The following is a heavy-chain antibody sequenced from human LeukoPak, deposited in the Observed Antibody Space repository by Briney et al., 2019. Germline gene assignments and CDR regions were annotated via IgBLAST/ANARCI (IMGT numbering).Heavy chain of an antibody. CDR3: ARGYCSGGSCYSYYYYDYMDV. CDR1: GGSISSSSYY. CDR2: ISYSGST. Sequence: SETLSLTCTVSGGSISSSSYYWGWIRQPPGKGLEWIGSISYSGSTNYNPSLKSRVTISVDTSKNQFSLKPSSVTAADTAVYYCARGYCSGGSCYSYYYYDYMDVWGKGTTVTVSS. J-gene: IGHJ6*03. V-gene: IGHV4-39*07. D-gene: IGHD2-15*01.